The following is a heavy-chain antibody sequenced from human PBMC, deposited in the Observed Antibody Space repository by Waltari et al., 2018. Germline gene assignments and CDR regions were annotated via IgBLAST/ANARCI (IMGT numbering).Heavy chain of an antibody. CDR3: AKDQNLGYSYGCDY. CDR1: GFTFSSYG. V-gene: IGHV3-30*18. CDR2: IWYDGSNK. J-gene: IGHJ4*02. Sequence: QVQLVESGGGVVQPGRSLRLSCAASGFTFSSYGMPWVRQAPGKGLEWVAVIWYDGSNKYYADSVKGRFTISRDNSKNTLYLQMNSLRAEDTAMYYCAKDQNLGYSYGCDYWGQGTLVTVSS. D-gene: IGHD5-18*01.